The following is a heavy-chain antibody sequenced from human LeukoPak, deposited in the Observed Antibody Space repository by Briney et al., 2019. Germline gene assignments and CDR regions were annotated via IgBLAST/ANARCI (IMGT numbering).Heavy chain of an antibody. CDR3: ARRLTGVLSGDWYFDL. D-gene: IGHD7-27*01. V-gene: IGHV4-39*01. J-gene: IGHJ2*01. CDR1: SGSISSTSYY. Sequence: PSETLSLTCTASSGSISSTSYYWGWIRQPPGKGLEWIGSIYYNGITHYNPSLKSRVTISVDTSKNQFSLKLRSVTAADTAVYYCARRLTGVLSGDWYFDLWGRGTLVTVSS. CDR2: IYYNGIT.